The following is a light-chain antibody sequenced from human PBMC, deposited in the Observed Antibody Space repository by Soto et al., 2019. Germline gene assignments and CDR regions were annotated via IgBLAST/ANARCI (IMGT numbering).Light chain of an antibody. CDR1: KHISSW. CDR2: AAS. V-gene: IGKV1-12*02. Sequence: DIQMTQSPSSVSASVGDRVTFTCRASKHISSWLAWYQQKPGKAPKLLIAAASILQSGVPSRFSGSGYGTDFTRTISSLQPEDFATYFCQQANTFPFTFGPGTRLEIK. J-gene: IGKJ3*01. CDR3: QQANTFPFT.